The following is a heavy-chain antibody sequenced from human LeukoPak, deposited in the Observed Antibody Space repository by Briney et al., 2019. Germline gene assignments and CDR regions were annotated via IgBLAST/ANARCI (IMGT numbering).Heavy chain of an antibody. CDR1: GYTFTSYY. CDR2: INPSGGST. CDR3: ARGGYYYDSSGYSHLPDY. J-gene: IGHJ4*02. V-gene: IGHV1-46*01. Sequence: ASVKVSCKASGYTFTSYYMHWVRQAPGQGLEWMGIINPSGGSTSYAQKFQGRVTMTRDTSTSTVYMELSSLRSEDTAVYYCARGGYYYDSSGYSHLPDYWGQGTLVTVSA. D-gene: IGHD3-22*01.